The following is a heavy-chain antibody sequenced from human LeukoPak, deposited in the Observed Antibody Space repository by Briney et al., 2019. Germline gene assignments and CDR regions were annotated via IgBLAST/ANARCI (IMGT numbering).Heavy chain of an antibody. CDR1: GFTVSSNY. D-gene: IGHD2-2*01. Sequence: PGGSLRLSCAASGFTVSSNYMNWVRQAPGKGLEWVSVIYSDGSTHYTDSVKGRFTISRDNSKNTLYLQMNSLRAEDTAVYYCAVLPQNEQRVVPAAIGYNWFDPWGQGTLVTVSS. V-gene: IGHV3-53*01. CDR3: AVLPQNEQRVVPAAIGYNWFDP. J-gene: IGHJ5*02. CDR2: IYSDGST.